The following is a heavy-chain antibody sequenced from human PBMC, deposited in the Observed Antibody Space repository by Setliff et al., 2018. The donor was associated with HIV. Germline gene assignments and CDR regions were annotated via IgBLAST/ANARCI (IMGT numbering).Heavy chain of an antibody. CDR1: GESFSGYY. CDR2: INHSGST. CDR3: ARKVGGDFDY. J-gene: IGHJ4*02. V-gene: IGHV4-34*01. Sequence: PSETLSLTCVVYGESFSGYYWSWIRQPPGKGLEWIGDINHSGSTNHNPSLKSRVTISVDTSKHQFSLKLNSMTAADTAVYFCARKVGGDFDYWGQGTLVTVSS. D-gene: IGHD2-2*01.